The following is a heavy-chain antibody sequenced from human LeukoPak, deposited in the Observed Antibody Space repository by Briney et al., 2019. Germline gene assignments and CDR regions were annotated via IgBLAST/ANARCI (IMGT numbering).Heavy chain of an antibody. V-gene: IGHV1-18*01. J-gene: IGHJ5*02. CDR3: ARDGADFWSGYYLLFFAGWFDP. CDR2: ISAYNGNT. CDR1: GYTFTSYG. Sequence: GASVKVSCKASGYTFTSYGISWVRQAPGQGLEWMGWISAYNGNTNYAQKLQGRVTMTTDTSTSTAYMELRSLRSDDTAVYYCARDGADFWSGYYLLFFAGWFDPWGQGTLVTVSS. D-gene: IGHD3-3*01.